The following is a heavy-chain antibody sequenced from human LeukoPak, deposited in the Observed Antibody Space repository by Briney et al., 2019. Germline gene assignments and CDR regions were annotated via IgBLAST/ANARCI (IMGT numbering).Heavy chain of an antibody. CDR1: GFTFSSYA. D-gene: IGHD3-9*01. Sequence: GGSLRLSCAASGFTFSSYAMSWVRQAPGKGLEWVSAISGSGGSTYYADSVKGRFTISRDNSKNTLYLQMNSLRAEDTAVYYCAKDPDYDILTGYYTYWGQGTLATVSS. CDR3: AKDPDYDILTGYYTY. CDR2: ISGSGGST. J-gene: IGHJ4*02. V-gene: IGHV3-23*01.